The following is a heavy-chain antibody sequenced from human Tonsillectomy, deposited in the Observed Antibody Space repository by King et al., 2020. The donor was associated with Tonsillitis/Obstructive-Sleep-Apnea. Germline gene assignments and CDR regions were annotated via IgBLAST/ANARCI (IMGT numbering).Heavy chain of an antibody. V-gene: IGHV4-4*02. CDR3: ARGDQSLYYFDY. J-gene: IGHJ4*02. Sequence: VQLQESGPGLVKPSGTLSLTCSVSGGSISSSNWWSLVRQPPGKGLEWLGEIDHSGSPNYNPSLKSRVTISVDKSKNQFSLKLSSVTAANTAVYYCARGDQSLYYFDYWGQGTLVTVSS. CDR2: IDHSGSP. CDR1: GGSISSSNW.